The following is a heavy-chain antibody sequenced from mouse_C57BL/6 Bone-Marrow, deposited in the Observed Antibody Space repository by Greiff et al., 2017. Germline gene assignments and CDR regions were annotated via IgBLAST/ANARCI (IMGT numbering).Heavy chain of an antibody. D-gene: IGHD1-1*01. Sequence: EVKVVESGPGLVKPSQTVFLTCTVTGISITTGNYRWSWIRQFPGNKLEWIGYIYYSGTITYNPSLPSRTTITRDTPKNQFFLEMNSLTDEDTATYYCAREDYGSSWGAMDYWGQGTSVTVSS. V-gene: IGHV3-5*01. CDR3: AREDYGSSWGAMDY. J-gene: IGHJ4*01. CDR2: IYYSGTI. CDR1: GISITTGNYR.